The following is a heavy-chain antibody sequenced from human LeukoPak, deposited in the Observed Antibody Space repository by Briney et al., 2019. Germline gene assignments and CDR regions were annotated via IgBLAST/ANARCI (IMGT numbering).Heavy chain of an antibody. J-gene: IGHJ4*02. V-gene: IGHV4-59*08. CDR3: AGHDRSGWFSLND. D-gene: IGHD3-22*01. Sequence: TSETLSLTCNVSGDSISSYYGSWVRQPPGKGLEWIGKIRYSGSTNYKPSLKSRVTTSVETASNQYFLILRSVTAADTAYYYCAGHDRSGWFSLNDWGQGTLVTVSS. CDR2: IRYSGST. CDR1: GDSISSYY.